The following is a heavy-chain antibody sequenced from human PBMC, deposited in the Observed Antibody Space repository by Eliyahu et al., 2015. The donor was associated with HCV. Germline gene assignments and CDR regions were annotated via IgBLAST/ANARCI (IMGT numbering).Heavy chain of an antibody. D-gene: IGHD3-22*01. CDR3: AKDTFRGYYHLYAFDI. J-gene: IGHJ3*02. CDR2: ISYDGDSQ. V-gene: IGHV3-30*18. CDR1: GFSLSTYG. Sequence: QVPVVESGGGVFQPGTSLTVSCKGSGFSLSTYGMHWVRQAPGKGLEWLSFISYDGDSQHYAESVRGRFTISRDESTDTLFLRMDSLRQEDTATYYCAKDTFRGYYHLYAFDIWGQGIPVTVSS.